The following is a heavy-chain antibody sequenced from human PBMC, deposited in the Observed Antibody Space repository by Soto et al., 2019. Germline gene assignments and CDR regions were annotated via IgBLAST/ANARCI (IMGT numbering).Heavy chain of an antibody. CDR3: AVGDTAMVKYWFDP. Sequence: SVKGACKASGCAMSSYAVGRVRQAHGQGLEWMGGIIPIFGTANYAQKFQGRVTITADESTSTAYMELSSLRSEDTAVYYCAVGDTAMVKYWFDPWGQGTLVTVSS. J-gene: IGHJ5*02. CDR1: GCAMSSYA. V-gene: IGHV1-69*13. D-gene: IGHD5-18*01. CDR2: IIPIFGTA.